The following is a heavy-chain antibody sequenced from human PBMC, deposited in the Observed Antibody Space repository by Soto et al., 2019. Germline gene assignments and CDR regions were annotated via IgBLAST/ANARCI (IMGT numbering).Heavy chain of an antibody. Sequence: SSETLSLTCTVSGGSISSGGYYWSWIRQHPGKGLEWIGYIYYSGSTYYNPSLKSRVTISVDTSKNQFSLKLSSVTAADTAVYYCARAIHYYGSGSYIGGWYFDYWGQGTLVTVSS. CDR3: ARAIHYYGSGSYIGGWYFDY. D-gene: IGHD3-10*01. J-gene: IGHJ4*02. V-gene: IGHV4-31*03. CDR2: IYYSGST. CDR1: GGSISSGGYY.